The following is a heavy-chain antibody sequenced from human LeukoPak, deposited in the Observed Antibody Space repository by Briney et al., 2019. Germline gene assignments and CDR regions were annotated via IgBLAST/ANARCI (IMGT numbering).Heavy chain of an antibody. CDR3: AKPYPTLTTSAVLDN. D-gene: IGHD1-1*01. CDR2: ISGSGDTT. Sequence: GGSLRLSCAASGFTFSSYGMSWVRQAPGKGLEWVSGISGSGDTTYYADSVKGRFTISRDNSKNTLYLQINTLRTDDAAIYYCAKPYPTLTTSAVLDNWGQGTLVTVSS. J-gene: IGHJ4*02. CDR1: GFTFSSYG. V-gene: IGHV3-23*01.